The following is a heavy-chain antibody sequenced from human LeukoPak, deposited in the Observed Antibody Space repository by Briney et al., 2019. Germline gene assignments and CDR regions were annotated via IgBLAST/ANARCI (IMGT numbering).Heavy chain of an antibody. J-gene: IGHJ4*02. CDR1: GGSLSSGGYS. Sequence: SQTLSLTCAVSGGSLSSGGYSWSWIRQPPGKGLEWIGYIYHSGSTYYNPSLKSRVTISVDRSKNQFSLKLSSVTAADTAVYYCARAQEAAAGGFDYWGQGTLVTVSS. V-gene: IGHV4-30-2*01. D-gene: IGHD6-13*01. CDR3: ARAQEAAAGGFDY. CDR2: IYHSGST.